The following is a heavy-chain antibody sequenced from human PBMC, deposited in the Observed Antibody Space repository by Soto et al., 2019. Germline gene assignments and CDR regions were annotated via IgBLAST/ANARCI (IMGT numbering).Heavy chain of an antibody. Sequence: EVQLVESGGGLVQPGGSLRLSCAASGFTFSSYSMNWVRQAPGKGLEWVSYISSSSSTIYYADSVKGRFTISRDNAKNSLYLQMNSLRAEDTAVYYCARVGSYYDSSGPIWGQGTLVNVSP. V-gene: IGHV3-48*01. CDR3: ARVGSYYDSSGPI. CDR2: ISSSSSTI. D-gene: IGHD3-22*01. J-gene: IGHJ4*02. CDR1: GFTFSSYS.